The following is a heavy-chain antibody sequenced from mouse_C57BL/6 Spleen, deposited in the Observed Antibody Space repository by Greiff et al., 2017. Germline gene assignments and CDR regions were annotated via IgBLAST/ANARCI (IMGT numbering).Heavy chain of an antibody. V-gene: IGHV5-4*01. CDR3: ARGRGYYDYDGAWFAY. CDR1: GFTFSSYA. CDR2: ISDGGSYT. Sequence: EVQRVESGGGLVKPGGSLKLSCAASGFTFSSYAMSWVRQTPEKRLEWVATISDGGSYTYYPDNVKGRFTISRDNAKNNLYRQMSHLKSEDTAMYYCARGRGYYDYDGAWFAYWGQGTLVTVSA. D-gene: IGHD2-4*01. J-gene: IGHJ3*01.